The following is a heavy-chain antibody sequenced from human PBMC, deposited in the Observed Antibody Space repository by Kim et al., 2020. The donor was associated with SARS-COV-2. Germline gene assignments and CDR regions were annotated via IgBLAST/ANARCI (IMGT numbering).Heavy chain of an antibody. Sequence: GGSLRLSCAASRFTFSNYAMHWVRQAPVKGLEWVAIVSYDGSHKYYADSVKGRFTISRDNSKNTLYLQMNSLRAEDTAVYYCARDSATGTWGYYFDYWGQGTLVTVSS. J-gene: IGHJ4*02. V-gene: IGHV3-30*04. CDR3: ARDSATGTWGYYFDY. CDR2: VSYDGSHK. CDR1: RFTFSNYA. D-gene: IGHD1-1*01.